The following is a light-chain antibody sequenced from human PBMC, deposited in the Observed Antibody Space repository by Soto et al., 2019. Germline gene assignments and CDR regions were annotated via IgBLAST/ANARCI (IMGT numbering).Light chain of an antibody. V-gene: IGKV3-20*01. J-gene: IGKJ1*01. Sequence: EIVLTQSPGTLSLSPGERATLSCRASQSVSSSYLAWYQQNRGQAPRLLIHGASSRDTGIPDRFSGSGSGTDFTLTISRLEPEDFAVYYCQQYGSSRWTFGQGTKVEIK. CDR3: QQYGSSRWT. CDR2: GAS. CDR1: QSVSSSY.